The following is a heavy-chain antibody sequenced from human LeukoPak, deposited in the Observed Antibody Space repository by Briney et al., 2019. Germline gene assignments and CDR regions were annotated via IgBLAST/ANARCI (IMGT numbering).Heavy chain of an antibody. Sequence: GGSLRLSCSASGFAFSSYGMNWVRQAPGKGLEWVSYISASSGTIFYADSVKGRYTVSRDNAKNSLYLQMNSLRAEDTGVYYCAREAGSADHWGQGTLVTVSS. D-gene: IGHD6-25*01. CDR2: ISASSGTI. V-gene: IGHV3-48*01. J-gene: IGHJ4*02. CDR1: GFAFSSYG. CDR3: AREAGSADH.